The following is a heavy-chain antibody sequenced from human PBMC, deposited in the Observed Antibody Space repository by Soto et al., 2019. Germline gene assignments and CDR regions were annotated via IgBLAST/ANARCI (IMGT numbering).Heavy chain of an antibody. D-gene: IGHD3-10*01. Sequence: HPGGSLRLSCAASGFTFSTYGMHWVRQAPGKGLEWVAVISYDGSNTYYADSVKGRFTFSRDNSKDTLYLQMNSLRAEDTAVYYCAKDPAGSTLGFFDIWGQGTMVTVSS. CDR1: GFTFSTYG. CDR2: ISYDGSNT. J-gene: IGHJ3*02. CDR3: AKDPAGSTLGFFDI. V-gene: IGHV3-30*18.